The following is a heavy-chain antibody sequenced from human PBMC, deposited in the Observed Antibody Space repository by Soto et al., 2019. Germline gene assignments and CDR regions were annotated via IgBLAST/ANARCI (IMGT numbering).Heavy chain of an antibody. CDR3: ARIAARERPNWFDP. CDR1: GYIFTSYW. D-gene: IGHD6-6*01. Sequence: PGESLKISCNGSGYIFTSYWIGWVRQMPGKGLEWMGIIYPGDSDTRYSPSFQGQVTISADKSISTAYLQWSSLKASDTAMYYCARIAARERPNWFDPWGQGTLVTVSS. J-gene: IGHJ5*02. V-gene: IGHV5-51*01. CDR2: IYPGDSDT.